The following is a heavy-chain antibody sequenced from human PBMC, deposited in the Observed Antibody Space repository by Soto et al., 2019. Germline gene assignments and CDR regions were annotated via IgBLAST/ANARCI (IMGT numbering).Heavy chain of an antibody. CDR3: ARYKGTSTSGWYMYYFDY. Sequence: SETLSLTCTVSGGSISSYYWSWIRQPPGKGLEWIGYIYYSGSTNYNPSLKSRVTISVDTSKNQFSLKLSSVTAADTAVYYCARYKGTSTSGWYMYYFDYWGQGTLVTVSS. D-gene: IGHD6-19*01. J-gene: IGHJ4*02. CDR1: GGSISSYY. V-gene: IGHV4-59*08. CDR2: IYYSGST.